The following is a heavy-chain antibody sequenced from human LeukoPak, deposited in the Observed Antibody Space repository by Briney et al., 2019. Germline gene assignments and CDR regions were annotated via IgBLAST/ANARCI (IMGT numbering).Heavy chain of an antibody. CDR1: GGSISSGGYY. Sequence: SETLSLTCTVSGGSISSGGYYWGWIRQSPGKGLECIGSIYYSGSTYYNPSLKSRVTVFVDTSKNQFSLKLSSVTAADTAVYFCARQRGNSDWLYYFDYWGQGILVTVSS. V-gene: IGHV4-39*01. D-gene: IGHD3-9*01. J-gene: IGHJ4*02. CDR3: ARQRGNSDWLYYFDY. CDR2: IYYSGST.